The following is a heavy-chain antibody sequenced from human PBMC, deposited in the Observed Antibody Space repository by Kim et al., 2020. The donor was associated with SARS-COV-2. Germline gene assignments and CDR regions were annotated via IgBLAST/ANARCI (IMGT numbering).Heavy chain of an antibody. D-gene: IGHD3-16*02. Sequence: RVTISVDTSKNQFSLKLSSVTAADTAVYYCARKRNYDYVWGSYRYTFDYWGQGTLVTVSS. J-gene: IGHJ4*02. V-gene: IGHV4-39*07. CDR3: ARKRNYDYVWGSYRYTFDY.